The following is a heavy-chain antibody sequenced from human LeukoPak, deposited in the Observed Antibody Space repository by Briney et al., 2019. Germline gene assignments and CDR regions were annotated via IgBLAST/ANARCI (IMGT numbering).Heavy chain of an antibody. CDR3: AKRRGGSSELDP. CDR1: GDSISSGDYY. CDR2: VRYSGST. D-gene: IGHD6-6*01. Sequence: SETLSLTCTVSGDSISSGDYYWGWIRQPPGKGLEWIGNVRYSGSTYYSPSLKSRVTISLGTSKNQSSLKLTSMTAADTAVYYCAKRRGGSSELDPWGQGTLVTVS. J-gene: IGHJ5*02. V-gene: IGHV4-39*01.